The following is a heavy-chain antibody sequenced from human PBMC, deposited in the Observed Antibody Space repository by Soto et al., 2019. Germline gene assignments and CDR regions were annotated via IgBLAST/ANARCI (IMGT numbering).Heavy chain of an antibody. D-gene: IGHD3-9*01. V-gene: IGHV4-31*03. J-gene: IGHJ6*02. CDR1: GGSINSGGYY. CDR2: IYYSGST. Sequence: QVQLQESGPGLVKPSQTLSLTCTVSGGSINSGGYYWSWIRQHPGKGLEWIGYIYYSGSTYYNPSLKSRVTISVDTSKNQFSLKLSSVTAAATAVYYCARDLTSYGMDVWGQGTTVTVSS. CDR3: ARDLTSYGMDV.